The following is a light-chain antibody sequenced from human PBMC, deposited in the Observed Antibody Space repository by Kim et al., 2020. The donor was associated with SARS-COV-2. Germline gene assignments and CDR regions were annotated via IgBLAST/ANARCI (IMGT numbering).Light chain of an antibody. CDR2: KAS. V-gene: IGKV1-5*03. CDR3: QQYDT. CDR1: QSISSW. Sequence: PSTLSASVGDRVTIPCRASQSISSWLAWYQQKPGKAPKLLIYKASSLESGVPSRFSGSGSGTEFTLTISSLQPDDFATYYCQQYDTFGQGTKLEIK. J-gene: IGKJ2*01.